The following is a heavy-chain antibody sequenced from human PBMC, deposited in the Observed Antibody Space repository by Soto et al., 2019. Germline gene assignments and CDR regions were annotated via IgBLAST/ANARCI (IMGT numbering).Heavy chain of an antibody. D-gene: IGHD5-18*01. CDR3: ARAHGGYSDGLGWFDY. Sequence: QVQLVQSGAEVKKPGSSVKVSCKASGGTFSSYAISWVRQAPGQGLEWMGGIIPIFGTANYAQKFQGRVTITADESTRPAYMELSSLRSEDTAVYYCARAHGGYSDGLGWFDYWGQGTLVTVSS. J-gene: IGHJ4*02. V-gene: IGHV1-69*12. CDR1: GGTFSSYA. CDR2: IIPIFGTA.